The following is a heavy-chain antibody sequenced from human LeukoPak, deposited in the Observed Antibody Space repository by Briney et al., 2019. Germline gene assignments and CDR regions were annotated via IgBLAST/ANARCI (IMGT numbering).Heavy chain of an antibody. CDR2: MNPNSGNT. CDR3: ARDRIEYYYDSSGYYFY. V-gene: IGHV1-8*01. CDR1: GYTFTSYD. D-gene: IGHD3-22*01. J-gene: IGHJ4*02. Sequence: ASVKVSCKASGYTFTSYDINWVRQATGQGLEWMGWMNPNSGNTGYAQKFQGRVTMTRNTSISTAYMELSSLRSEDTAVYYCARDRIEYYYDSSGYYFYWGQGTLVTVSS.